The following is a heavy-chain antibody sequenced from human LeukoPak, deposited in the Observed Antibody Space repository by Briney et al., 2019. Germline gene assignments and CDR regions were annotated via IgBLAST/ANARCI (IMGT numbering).Heavy chain of an antibody. CDR2: IAYDGSNK. D-gene: IGHD4-17*01. CDR1: GFTLSSYG. J-gene: IGHJ4*02. V-gene: IGHV3-30*18. CDR3: AKDRTRAYGDPRYNFDY. Sequence: GRSLRLSRAASGFTLSSYGMHWVRQAPGKGLEWVAVIAYDGSNKYSADSVKGRFTISRDNSKNTLFLQMNSLRAEDTAVYYCAKDRTRAYGDPRYNFDYWGQGILVTVSS.